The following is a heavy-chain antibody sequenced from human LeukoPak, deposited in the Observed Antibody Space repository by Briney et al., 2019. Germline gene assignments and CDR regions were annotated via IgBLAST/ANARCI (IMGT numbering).Heavy chain of an antibody. D-gene: IGHD3-9*01. J-gene: IGHJ5*02. Sequence: SVKVSCKASGGTFSSYAISWVRQAPGQGLERMGGTIPIFGTANYAQKFQGRVTITADESTSTAYMELSSLRSEDTAVYYCARDRPTDYDILTGRFDPWGQGTLVTVSS. CDR1: GGTFSSYA. CDR3: ARDRPTDYDILTGRFDP. V-gene: IGHV1-69*13. CDR2: TIPIFGTA.